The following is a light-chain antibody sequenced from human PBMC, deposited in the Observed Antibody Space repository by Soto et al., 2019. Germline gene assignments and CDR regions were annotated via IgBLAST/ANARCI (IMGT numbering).Light chain of an antibody. CDR1: QSVDSNY. CDR3: QQYGSSPLIT. CDR2: GAS. V-gene: IGKV3-20*01. J-gene: IGKJ5*01. Sequence: EIVLTQSPGTLSLSPGEEATLSCRASQSVDSNYLAWYQQKPGQAPRLLIYGASSRATGIPDRFSGSGSGTDFTLTISRLEPEDFAVYYCQQYGSSPLITFGQGTRLEIK.